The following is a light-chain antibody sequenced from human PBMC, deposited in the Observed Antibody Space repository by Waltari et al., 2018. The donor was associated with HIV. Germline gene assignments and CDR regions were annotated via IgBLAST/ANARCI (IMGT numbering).Light chain of an antibody. V-gene: IGLV2-14*03. CDR1: SRDVGVYNY. CDR3: ESYTSTSVWV. J-gene: IGLJ3*02. CDR2: DVS. Sequence: QSALTQPSAVSGSPGQSITISCTGSSRDVGVYNYVPWYQQPPGNAPRPMIYDVSTRPSGVSDRVSGSKSGDTASLTISGLQAEDEADYYCESYTSTSVWVFGGGTRLTVL.